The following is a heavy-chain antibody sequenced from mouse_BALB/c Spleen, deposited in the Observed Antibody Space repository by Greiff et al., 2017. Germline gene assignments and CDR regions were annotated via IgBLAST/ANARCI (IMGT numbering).Heavy chain of an antibody. CDR3: TREGLITTATWDY. V-gene: IGHV5-6-4*01. Sequence: DVKLVESGGGLVKPGGSLKLSCAASGFTFSSYTMSWVRQTPEKRLEWVATISSGGSYTYYPDSVKGRFTISRDNAKNTLYRQMSSLKSEDTAMDYCTREGLITTATWDYWGQGTTLTVSS. CDR1: GFTFSSYT. D-gene: IGHD1-2*01. J-gene: IGHJ2*01. CDR2: ISSGGSYT.